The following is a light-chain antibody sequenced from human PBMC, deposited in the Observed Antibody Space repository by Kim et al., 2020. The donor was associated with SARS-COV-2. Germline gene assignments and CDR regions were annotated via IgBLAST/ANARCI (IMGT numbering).Light chain of an antibody. CDR1: GGNIATNY. CDR3: QSYEGSDWM. CDR2: EDN. Sequence: NFMLTQPRSVSDSPGKTVAISCTRSGGNIATNYVQWYQQRPGRAPTTVIYEDNIRPSGVPDRFTGSIDRSSNSAFLTISGLKTEDEADYYCQSYEGSDWMFGAGTQLTVL. V-gene: IGLV6-57*04. J-gene: IGLJ3*02.